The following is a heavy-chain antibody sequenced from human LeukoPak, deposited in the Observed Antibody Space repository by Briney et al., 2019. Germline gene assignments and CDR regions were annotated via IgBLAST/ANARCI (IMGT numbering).Heavy chain of an antibody. CDR2: INPNSGGT. D-gene: IGHD3-9*01. V-gene: IGHV1-2*02. CDR3: ARGLRYFDWLPHLDY. CDR1: GYTFTGYY. J-gene: IGHJ4*02. Sequence: GASVKVSCKASGYTFTGYYMHWVRQAPGQGLEWMGWINPNSGGTNYAQKFQGRVTMTRDTSISTAYMELSRLRSDDTAVYYCARGLRYFDWLPHLDYWGQGTLVTVSS.